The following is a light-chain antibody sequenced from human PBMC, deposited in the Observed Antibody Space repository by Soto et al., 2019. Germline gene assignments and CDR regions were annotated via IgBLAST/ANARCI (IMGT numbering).Light chain of an antibody. V-gene: IGLV2-14*01. J-gene: IGLJ2*01. CDR2: EVS. Sequence: QSALTQPASVSGSPGQSITISCTGTSSDVGRYKFVSWYQQYPGKAPRLMMYEVSNRPSGVSNRFSGSKSGNTASLTISGLQTEDEAIYYCSSSTSTSTLMIFGGGTQLTV. CDR1: SSDVGRYKF. CDR3: SSSTSTSTLMI.